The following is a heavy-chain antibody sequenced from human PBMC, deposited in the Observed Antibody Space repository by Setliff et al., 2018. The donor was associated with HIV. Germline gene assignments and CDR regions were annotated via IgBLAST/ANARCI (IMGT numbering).Heavy chain of an antibody. CDR1: GGSFSGYY. V-gene: IGHV4-34*01. J-gene: IGHJ4*02. CDR2: INHSGST. D-gene: IGHD6-19*01. Sequence: KPSETLSLTCAVYGGSFSGYYWSWIRQPPGKGLEWIGEINHSGSTNYNPSLRGRVTISVDTSKKQFSLKLSSVTAADTAVYFCARETRSGWYDLAYWGQGTLVT. CDR3: ARETRSGWYDLAY.